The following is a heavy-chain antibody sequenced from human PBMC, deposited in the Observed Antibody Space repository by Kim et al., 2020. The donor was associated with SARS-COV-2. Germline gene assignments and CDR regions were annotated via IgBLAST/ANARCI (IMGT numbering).Heavy chain of an antibody. Sequence: GGSLRHSCAASGFTFSSYGMHWVRQAPGKGLEWVAVIWYDGSNKYYADSVKGRFTISRDNSKNTLYLQMNSLRAEDTAVYYCAKDLEAGYCSGGSCYSRIFGYYYYGMDVWGQGTTVTVSS. D-gene: IGHD2-15*01. CDR2: IWYDGSNK. CDR1: GFTFSSYG. CDR3: AKDLEAGYCSGGSCYSRIFGYYYYGMDV. J-gene: IGHJ6*02. V-gene: IGHV3-33*06.